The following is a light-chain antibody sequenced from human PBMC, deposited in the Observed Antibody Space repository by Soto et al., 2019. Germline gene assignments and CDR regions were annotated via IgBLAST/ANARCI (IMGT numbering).Light chain of an antibody. V-gene: IGKV3-15*01. CDR3: QQRHMWPIT. Sequence: EIRMTQSPGTLSVSPGERATLSCRAAQGVTTNFAWYQQKSGQSPRLLIYDVSNRATGVPARFSGSGSETDFTLTISGLRSEDSAVYFCQQRHMWPITFGQGTRLEIK. CDR1: QGVTTN. J-gene: IGKJ5*01. CDR2: DVS.